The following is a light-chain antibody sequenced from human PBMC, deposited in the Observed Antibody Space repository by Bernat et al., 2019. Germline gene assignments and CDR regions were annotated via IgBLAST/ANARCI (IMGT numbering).Light chain of an antibody. J-gene: IGKJ1*01. CDR1: RDIRTD. CDR2: AAS. CDR3: LQDFIYPRT. Sequence: IQMTQSPSSLSASVGDRVTITCRASRDIRTDLSWYQQKPGKAPKLLISAASSLRSGVPSRFSGTASGTDFTLTISSLQPEDFATYYCLQDFIYPRTFGQGTKVEI. V-gene: IGKV1-6*01.